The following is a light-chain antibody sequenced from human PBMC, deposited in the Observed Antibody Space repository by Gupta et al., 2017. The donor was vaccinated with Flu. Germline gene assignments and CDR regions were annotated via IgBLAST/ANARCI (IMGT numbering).Light chain of an antibody. CDR2: AAS. Sequence: PSSLSASVGDRVTITCRASRSVNNFLNWYQQKPGKAPELLIFAASTLQGGVPSRFSGSGSGTDFTLTIDSLQLADFATYYCQQGDYTPQTFGRGTTVEIK. CDR1: RSVNNF. J-gene: IGKJ4*02. V-gene: IGKV1-39*01. CDR3: QQGDYTPQT.